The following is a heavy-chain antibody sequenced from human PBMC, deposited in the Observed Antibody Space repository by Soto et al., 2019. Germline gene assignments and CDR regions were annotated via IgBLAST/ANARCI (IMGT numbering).Heavy chain of an antibody. V-gene: IGHV1-8*01. J-gene: IGHJ4*02. CDR2: MNPNSGHT. CDR3: ARTWGDLDY. D-gene: IGHD3-16*01. CDR1: GYTFTSYD. Sequence: QVQLVQSGAEVTKPGASVKVSCKASGYTFTSYDINWVRQATGQGLEWMGWMNPNSGHTGYARKFQGRVTMTRDTSISTAYMELSTLRSEDTAVYYCARTWGDLDYWGQGTLVTVSS.